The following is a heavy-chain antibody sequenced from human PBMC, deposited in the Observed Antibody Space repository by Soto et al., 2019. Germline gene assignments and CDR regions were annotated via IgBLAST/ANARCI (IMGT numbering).Heavy chain of an antibody. D-gene: IGHD6-6*01. V-gene: IGHV3-30-3*01. CDR3: ARISSSSYFDY. J-gene: IGHJ4*02. CDR1: GFTFSSYA. Sequence: GGSLRLSCAASGFTFSSYAMHWVRQAPGKGLEWVAVISYDGSEKYYADSVKGRFTISRDNAKNSLYLQMNSLRAEDTAVYYCARISSSSYFDYWGQGTLVTVSS. CDR2: ISYDGSEK.